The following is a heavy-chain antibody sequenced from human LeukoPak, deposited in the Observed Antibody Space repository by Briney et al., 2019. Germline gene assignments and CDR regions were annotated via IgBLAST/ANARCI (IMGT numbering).Heavy chain of an antibody. CDR1: GLSARGSY. CDR3: TRDLTGTTWSENDY. V-gene: IGHV3-53*01. D-gene: IGHD6-13*01. Sequence: PGGSLRLSCEVSGLSARGSYMSWVRQAPGKGLEWVSVIYSGDRRYYADSVKGRFTISRDTSKNTLYLQMNNLRADDTARYYCTRDLTGTTWSENDYWGQGTLVTVSS. CDR2: IYSGDRR. J-gene: IGHJ4*02.